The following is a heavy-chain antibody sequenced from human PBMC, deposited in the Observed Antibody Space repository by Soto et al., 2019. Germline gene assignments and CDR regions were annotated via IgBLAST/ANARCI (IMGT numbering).Heavy chain of an antibody. CDR2: IIPILGIA. CDR1: VGTFSSYT. CDR3: ATSPVVPAVVDYYYGMDV. J-gene: IGHJ6*02. V-gene: IGHV1-69*02. D-gene: IGHD2-2*01. Sequence: GSSVKVSCTASVGTFSSYTISWVRQAPGQGLEWMGRIIPILGIANYAQKFQGRVTITADKSTSTAYMELSSLRSEDTAVYYCATSPVVPAVVDYYYGMDVWGQGTTGTVSS.